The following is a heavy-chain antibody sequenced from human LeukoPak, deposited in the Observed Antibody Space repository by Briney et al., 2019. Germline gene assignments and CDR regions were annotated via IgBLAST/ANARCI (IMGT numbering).Heavy chain of an antibody. CDR2: INPSGGST. D-gene: IGHD2-21*02. Sequence: ASVKVSCKASGYTFSTYYMHWVRQAPGQGLEWMGIINPSGGSTSYAQKFQGRVTMTGDTSTSTVYMELSSLRSEDTAVYYCARSRLLLDYWGQGTLVTVSS. V-gene: IGHV1-46*01. J-gene: IGHJ4*02. CDR1: GYTFSTYY. CDR3: ARSRLLLDY.